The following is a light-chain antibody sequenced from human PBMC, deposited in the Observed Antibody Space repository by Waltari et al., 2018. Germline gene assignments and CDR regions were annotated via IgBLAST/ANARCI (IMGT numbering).Light chain of an antibody. CDR3: QQYNKWPPIT. Sequence: EIVVTQSPATLSGAPGERVTLSCRTSESVSSNIAWYQPKPGQVLRLLIYDASTSATDTQARFRGSGSGTGFTLTISSLQSEDFAVYYCQQYNKWPPITFGQGTRREIK. CDR1: ESVSSN. V-gene: IGKV3-15*01. CDR2: DAS. J-gene: IGKJ5*01.